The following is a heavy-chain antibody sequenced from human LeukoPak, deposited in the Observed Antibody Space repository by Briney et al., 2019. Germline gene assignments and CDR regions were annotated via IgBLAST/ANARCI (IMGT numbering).Heavy chain of an antibody. D-gene: IGHD1-14*01. V-gene: IGHV4-31*03. CDR2: IYYSGST. Sequence: SETLSLTCTVSGGSISSGGYYWSWIRQHPGKGLEWIGYIYYSGSTYYNPSLKSRVTISVDTSKNQFSLKLSSVTAADTAVYYCARPQGTHEAFDIWGQGTMVTVSS. CDR1: GGSISSGGYY. CDR3: ARPQGTHEAFDI. J-gene: IGHJ3*02.